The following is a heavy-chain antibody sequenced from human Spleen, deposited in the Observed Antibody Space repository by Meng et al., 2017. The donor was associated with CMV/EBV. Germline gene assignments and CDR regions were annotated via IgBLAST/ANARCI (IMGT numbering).Heavy chain of an antibody. V-gene: IGHV3-21*01. CDR2: ITSNSIYT. CDR1: GFTFSSYG. Sequence: GGSLRLSCAASGFTFSSYGMNWVRQAPGKGLEWVSFITSNSIYTYYADSVKGRFTISRDNAKNSRFLELNNLSAEDTAVYYCVREGERLAFFDLWGRGTLVTVSS. D-gene: IGHD6-25*01. CDR3: VREGERLAFFDL. J-gene: IGHJ2*01.